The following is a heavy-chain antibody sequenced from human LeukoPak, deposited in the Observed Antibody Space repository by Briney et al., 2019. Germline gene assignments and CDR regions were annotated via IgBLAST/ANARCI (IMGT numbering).Heavy chain of an antibody. J-gene: IGHJ4*02. V-gene: IGHV4-59*01. CDR2: IYYSGST. D-gene: IGHD3-10*01. Sequence: PSETLSLTCTVSGGSISSYYWSWIRQPPGKGLEWIGYIYYSGSTNYNPSLKSRVTISVDTSKNQFSLKLSSVTAADTAVYYCARHYYGSGSYYYYFDYWGQGTLVTVSS. CDR1: GGSISSYY. CDR3: ARHYYGSGSYYYYFDY.